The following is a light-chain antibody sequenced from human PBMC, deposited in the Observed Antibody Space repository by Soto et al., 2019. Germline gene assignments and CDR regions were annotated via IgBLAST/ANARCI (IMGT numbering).Light chain of an antibody. CDR3: QHRSNWLA. V-gene: IGKV3-11*01. CDR2: DAS. Sequence: IGLTQSPATLSLSPGERATLSCRASQSVSSYLAWYQQKPGQAPRLLIYDASNRATGIPARFSGSGSGTDFTLTITSLEPEDFAVYYCQHRSNWLAFGGGTKVDI. CDR1: QSVSSY. J-gene: IGKJ4*01.